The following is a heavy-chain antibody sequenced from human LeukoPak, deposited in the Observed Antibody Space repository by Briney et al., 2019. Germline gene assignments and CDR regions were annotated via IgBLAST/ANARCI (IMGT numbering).Heavy chain of an antibody. CDR2: ISWNSGSI. CDR1: GFTFDDYA. Sequence: GGSLRLSCAASGFTFDDYAMHWVRQAPGKGLEWVSGISWNSGSIGYADSVKGRFTISRDNAKNSLYLQMNSLRAEDTALYYCAKDHGSGSYYGSYFDYWGQGTLVTVSS. D-gene: IGHD3-10*01. V-gene: IGHV3-9*01. CDR3: AKDHGSGSYYGSYFDY. J-gene: IGHJ4*02.